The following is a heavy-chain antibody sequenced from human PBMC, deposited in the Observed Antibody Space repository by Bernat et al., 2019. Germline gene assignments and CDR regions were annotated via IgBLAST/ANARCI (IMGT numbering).Heavy chain of an antibody. Sequence: EVQLVESRGYLVQPGGSLRLSCAASGFTFNNYWMSWVRQAPGKGLEWVANINQDGSDKYYVDSVRGRFTISRDNAKNSLFLQMNSLRAEDTAGYYCARSPATGTVDYWGQGTLVTVSS. D-gene: IGHD1-1*01. CDR2: INQDGSDK. CDR3: ARSPATGTVDY. J-gene: IGHJ4*02. V-gene: IGHV3-7*03. CDR1: GFTFNNYW.